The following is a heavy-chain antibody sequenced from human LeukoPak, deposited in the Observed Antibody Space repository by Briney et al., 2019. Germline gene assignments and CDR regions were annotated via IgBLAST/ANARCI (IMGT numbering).Heavy chain of an antibody. D-gene: IGHD1-7*01. CDR1: GGTFSSYA. Sequence: ASVKVSCKASGGTFSSYAISWVRQAPGQGLEWMGWINPNSGGTNYAQKFQGRVTLTRDTSITTAYMELSSLRSDDTAVYYCARENWHYANWGQGTLVTVSS. CDR3: ARENWHYAN. CDR2: INPNSGGT. J-gene: IGHJ4*02. V-gene: IGHV1-2*02.